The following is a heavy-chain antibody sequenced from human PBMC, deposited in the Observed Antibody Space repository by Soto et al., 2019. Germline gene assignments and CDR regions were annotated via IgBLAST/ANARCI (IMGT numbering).Heavy chain of an antibody. V-gene: IGHV4-28*01. CDR2: IYSSGDT. CDR1: GYSIDNNDW. Sequence: LSLTCVVSGYSIDNNDWWGWIRQPPGKGLEWIGYIYSSGDTFYNPSLKSRISMSLDTSKNQFSLKLTSATAVDTAVYYCASSGYSHDYWGQGTLVTVSS. CDR3: ASSGYSHDY. D-gene: IGHD5-18*01. J-gene: IGHJ4*02.